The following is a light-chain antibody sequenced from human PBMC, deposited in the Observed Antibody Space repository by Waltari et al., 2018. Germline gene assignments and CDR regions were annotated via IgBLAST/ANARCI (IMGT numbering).Light chain of an antibody. J-gene: IGLJ1*01. CDR3: CSYAGSSRGV. CDR1: SSDVGSYNH. CDR2: DVT. Sequence: QSALTQPASVSGSPGQSITISCTGTSSDVGSYNHVSWYQQYPGKVPKLLIYDVTKLPSGVSNRFSAFKSGNTASLTISGLQADDEADYFCCSYAGSSRGVFGTGTKVTV. V-gene: IGLV2-23*02.